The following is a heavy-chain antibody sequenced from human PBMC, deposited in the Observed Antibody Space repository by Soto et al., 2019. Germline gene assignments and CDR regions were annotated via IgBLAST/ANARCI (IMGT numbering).Heavy chain of an antibody. V-gene: IGHV5-51*01. CDR1: GYSFTSYW. Sequence: GESLNISCKGSGYSFTSYWIGWVRQMPGKGLEWMGIIYPGDSDTRYSPSFQGQVTISADKSISTAYLQWSSLKASDTAMYYCARGAVAGTQIVPFPMDVWGEVTSFPAS. CDR3: ARGAVAGTQIVPFPMDV. D-gene: IGHD6-19*01. J-gene: IGHJ6*02. CDR2: IYPGDSDT.